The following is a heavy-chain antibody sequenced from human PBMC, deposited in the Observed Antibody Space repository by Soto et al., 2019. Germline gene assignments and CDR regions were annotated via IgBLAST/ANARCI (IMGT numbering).Heavy chain of an antibody. D-gene: IGHD1-1*01. CDR1: GGTFSSYA. CDR2: IIPIFGTA. V-gene: IGHV1-69*12. CDR3: ARPIYNWGSVYYGMDV. Sequence: QVQLVQSGAEVKKPGSSVKVSCKASGGTFSSYAISWVRQAPGQGLEWMGGIIPIFGTANYAQKFQGRVTITADESTSTAYMALSSLRSEDTAVYYCARPIYNWGSVYYGMDVWGQGTTVTVSS. J-gene: IGHJ6*02.